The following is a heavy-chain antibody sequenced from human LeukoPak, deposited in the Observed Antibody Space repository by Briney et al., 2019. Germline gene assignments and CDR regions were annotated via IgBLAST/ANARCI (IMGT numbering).Heavy chain of an antibody. CDR1: GYTFTSYG. CDR2: INGYNGNT. J-gene: IGHJ6*02. V-gene: IGHV1-18*01. CDR3: VRDSNPILHGMDV. Sequence: GASVKVSCKASGYTFTSYGISWVRQAPGQGLEWMGWINGYNGNTRYARKFQGRVTMTTDTSTCTAYMELKSLKSDDTGLFYCVRDSNPILHGMDVWGQGTTVTVSS. D-gene: IGHD4-11*01.